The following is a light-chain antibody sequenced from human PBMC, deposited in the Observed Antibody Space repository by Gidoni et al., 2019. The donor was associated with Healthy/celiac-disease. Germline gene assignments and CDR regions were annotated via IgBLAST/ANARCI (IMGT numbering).Light chain of an antibody. Sequence: QTVVTQEPSCTESPGGTVTLTCGLSSGSVSTSYYPSWYQQTPGQAPRTLIYSTNTRSSGVPDRFSGSILGNTAALTITGAQADDESDYYCVLYMGSGIWVFGGGTKLTVL. J-gene: IGLJ3*02. V-gene: IGLV8-61*01. CDR1: SGSVSTSYY. CDR2: STN. CDR3: VLYMGSGIWV.